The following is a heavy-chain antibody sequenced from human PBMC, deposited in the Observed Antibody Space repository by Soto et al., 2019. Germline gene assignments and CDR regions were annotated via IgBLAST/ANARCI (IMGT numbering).Heavy chain of an antibody. CDR1: GFTFSNAW. CDR2: IKSKTDGGTT. Sequence: EVQLVESGGGLVKPGGSLRLSCAASGFTFSNAWMNWVRQAPGKGLEWVGRIKSKTDGGTTDYAAPVKGRFTISRDDSKNTLYLKMNSLKTEDTAVYYCTSEPYGSEVDYWGQGTLVTVSS. D-gene: IGHD3-10*01. J-gene: IGHJ4*02. V-gene: IGHV3-15*07. CDR3: TSEPYGSEVDY.